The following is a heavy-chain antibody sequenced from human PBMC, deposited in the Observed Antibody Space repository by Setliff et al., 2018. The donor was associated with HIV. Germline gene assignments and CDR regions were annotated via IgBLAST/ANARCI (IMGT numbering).Heavy chain of an antibody. Sequence: TLSLPCAVSGGSISSGGYSCGWIRQPPGKGLEWVGHIYHTVSTYYNPSLKSRVTISVDTSKTHFSLKLSSVTAADTAVDYCSRPSAGGGYNYWYFDLWGSGTLVTVSS. D-gene: IGHD5-12*01. CDR3: SRPSAGGGYNYWYFDL. J-gene: IGHJ2*01. CDR2: IYHTVST. V-gene: IGHV4-30-2*03. CDR1: GGSISSGGYS.